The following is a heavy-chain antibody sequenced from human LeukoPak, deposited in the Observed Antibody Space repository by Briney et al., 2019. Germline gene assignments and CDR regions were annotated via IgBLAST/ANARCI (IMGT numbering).Heavy chain of an antibody. Sequence: SETLSLTCAVYGWSFNDYYWNWIRQPPGKGLEWIGEIHAVGVTNYNPSLKSRVTISVDTSKNQFSLRLTSMIAADTAIYYCASGQVPAARGYNWFDPWGQGTLVAVSS. CDR3: ASGQVPAARGYNWFDP. J-gene: IGHJ5*02. V-gene: IGHV4-34*01. CDR2: IHAVGVT. CDR1: GWSFNDYY. D-gene: IGHD2-2*01.